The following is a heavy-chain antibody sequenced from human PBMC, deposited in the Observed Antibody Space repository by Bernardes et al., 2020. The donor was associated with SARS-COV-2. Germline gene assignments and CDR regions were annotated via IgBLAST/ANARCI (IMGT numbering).Heavy chain of an antibody. CDR1: GGSFSGYY. Sequence: SETLSLTCAVSGGSFSGYYWGWIRQPPGKGLEWIVEINHAGSTNYNPSLKSRVTISLDTSKNQFSLKVTSMTAADTALYYCMRSKATRTDLWGQGALVTVSS. J-gene: IGHJ5*02. V-gene: IGHV4-34*01. CDR3: MRSKATRTDL. CDR2: INHAGST.